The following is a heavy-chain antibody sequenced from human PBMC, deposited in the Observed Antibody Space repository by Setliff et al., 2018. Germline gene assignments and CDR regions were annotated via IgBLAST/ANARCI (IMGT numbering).Heavy chain of an antibody. Sequence: SETLSLTCSVSGGSITSRSYYWGWIRQSPGKGLEWLGTIYYSGTTYYNSSLRSRVSISTDTSKNEFSLKLSSVAAADTAVYYCARDPLSRIAAAGGYTYGNWFDPWGQGTLVTVSS. CDR1: GGSITSRSYY. CDR2: IYYSGTT. J-gene: IGHJ5*02. V-gene: IGHV4-39*07. CDR3: ARDPLSRIAAAGGYTYGNWFDP. D-gene: IGHD6-13*01.